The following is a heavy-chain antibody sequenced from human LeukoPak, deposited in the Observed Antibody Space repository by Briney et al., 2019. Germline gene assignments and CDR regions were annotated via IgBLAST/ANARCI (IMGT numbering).Heavy chain of an antibody. Sequence: PGESLKISCKGSGYIFISYWISWGRQMPGGDLQGMVTIDPSDCYTNYCPSFQGHVTISADKSISTAYLQWSSLKASDTAMYYCAILGYCSGGSCQYYFDYWGQGTLVTVSS. J-gene: IGHJ4*02. CDR2: IDPSDCYT. CDR3: AILGYCSGGSCQYYFDY. V-gene: IGHV5-10-1*01. CDR1: GYIFISYW. D-gene: IGHD2-15*01.